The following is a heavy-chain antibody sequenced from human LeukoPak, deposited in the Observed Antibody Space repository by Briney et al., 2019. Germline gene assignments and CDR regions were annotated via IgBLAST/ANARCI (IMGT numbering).Heavy chain of an antibody. Sequence: SVKVSCKAFGGTFSSYAISWVRQAPGQGLEWMGGIIPIFGTANYAQKFQGRVTITTDESTSTAYMELSSLRSEDTAVYYCASWDFWSGYDAFDIWGQGTMVTVSS. D-gene: IGHD3-3*01. J-gene: IGHJ3*02. CDR2: IIPIFGTA. V-gene: IGHV1-69*05. CDR1: GGTFSSYA. CDR3: ASWDFWSGYDAFDI.